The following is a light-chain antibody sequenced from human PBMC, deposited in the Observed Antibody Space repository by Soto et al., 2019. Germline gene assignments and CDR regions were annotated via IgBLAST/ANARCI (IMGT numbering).Light chain of an antibody. V-gene: IGKV3-15*01. J-gene: IGKJ1*01. CDR2: GAS. CDR1: QSVFGN. Sequence: EIVMTQSPATLSVSPGERATLSCRASQSVFGNLAWYQQKPGQAPRLLIYGASTRATGIPARFSGSGSETEFTLSIGSLQSEDFAVYHCQQYNAWPRTFGQGTKVEIK. CDR3: QQYNAWPRT.